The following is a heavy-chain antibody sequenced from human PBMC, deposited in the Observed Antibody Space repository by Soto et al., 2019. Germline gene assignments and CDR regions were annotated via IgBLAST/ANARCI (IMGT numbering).Heavy chain of an antibody. CDR2: IRSKGDSYVT. V-gene: IGHV3-73*01. Sequence: EVQLVESGGGLVQPGGSLKLSCAASGFTFSGSPMHWVRQASGKGLEWVGRIRSKGDSYVTAYAASVKGRFTISRDDSKNPGYLQMNSLKPEDTAVHYCAHDYGDYGGQGTLFTVSS. CDR3: AHDYGDY. J-gene: IGHJ4*02. CDR1: GFTFSGSP.